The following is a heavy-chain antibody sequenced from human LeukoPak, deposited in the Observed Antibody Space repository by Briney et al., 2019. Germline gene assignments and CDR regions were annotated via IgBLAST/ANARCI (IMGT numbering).Heavy chain of an antibody. Sequence: SETLSLTCAVYGGSFSGYYWSWIRQPPGKGLEWIGEINHSGSTNYNPSLKSRVTISVDTSKNQFSLKLSSVTAADTAVYYCARGFVGAPTFDYWGQGTLVTVSS. J-gene: IGHJ4*02. CDR2: INHSGST. D-gene: IGHD1-26*01. V-gene: IGHV4-34*01. CDR3: ARGFVGAPTFDY. CDR1: GGSFSGYY.